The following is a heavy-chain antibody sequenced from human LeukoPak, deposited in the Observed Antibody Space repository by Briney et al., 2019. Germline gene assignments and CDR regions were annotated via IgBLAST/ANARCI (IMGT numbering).Heavy chain of an antibody. CDR3: AKGRAGDYYDSSGYSPIFDY. CDR1: GFTFSNSA. Sequence: GGSLRLSCAASGFTFSNSAMSWVRQAPGKGLEWVSTFTGSGTTTFYADSVTGRFTISRDNSKNTLYLQMNSLRAEDTAVYYCAKGRAGDYYDSSGYSPIFDYWGQGTLVTVSS. D-gene: IGHD3-22*01. J-gene: IGHJ4*02. V-gene: IGHV3-23*01. CDR2: FTGSGTTT.